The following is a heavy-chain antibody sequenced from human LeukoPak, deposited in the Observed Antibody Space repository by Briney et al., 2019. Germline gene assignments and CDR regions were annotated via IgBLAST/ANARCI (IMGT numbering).Heavy chain of an antibody. CDR2: ISYDGSNK. V-gene: IGHV3-30-3*01. CDR1: GFTFSSYA. J-gene: IGHJ6*02. Sequence: GRSLRLSCAASGFTFSSYAMHWFRQAPGKGLEWVAVISYDGSNKYYADSVKGRFTISRDNSNNTLYLQMNSLRAEDTAMYYCARVGYYDSSGYYWGSYYYYGMDVWGQGTTVTVSS. CDR3: ARVGYYDSSGYYWGSYYYYGMDV. D-gene: IGHD3-22*01.